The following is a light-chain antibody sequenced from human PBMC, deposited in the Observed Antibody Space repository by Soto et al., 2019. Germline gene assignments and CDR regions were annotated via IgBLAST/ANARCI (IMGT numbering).Light chain of an antibody. CDR3: QQYMWT. Sequence: DIPMTQSPSTLPAFLGDRVTITCRASDSISTWLAWYQKKPEKVPKLLIHKASNLASGVPSRFSGSGSGTEFTLTISSLQPDDSATYYCQQYMWTFGQGTKVDIK. V-gene: IGKV1-5*03. J-gene: IGKJ1*01. CDR2: KAS. CDR1: DSISTW.